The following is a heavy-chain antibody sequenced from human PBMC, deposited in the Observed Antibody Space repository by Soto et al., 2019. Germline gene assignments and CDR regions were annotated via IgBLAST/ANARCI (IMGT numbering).Heavy chain of an antibody. CDR1: GFTFSSYA. V-gene: IGHV3-23*01. CDR3: AKDGNPIPYLTGYYRLGWFDP. Sequence: PGGSLRLSCAASGFTFSSYAMSWVRQAPGKGLEWVSAISGSGGSTYYADSVKGRFTISGDNSKNTLYLQMNSLRAEDTAVYYCAKDGNPIPYLTGYYRLGWFDPWGQGTLVTVSS. D-gene: IGHD3-9*01. CDR2: ISGSGGST. J-gene: IGHJ5*02.